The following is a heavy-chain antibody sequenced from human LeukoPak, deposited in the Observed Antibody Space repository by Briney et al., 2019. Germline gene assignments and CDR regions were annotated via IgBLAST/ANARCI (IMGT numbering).Heavy chain of an antibody. V-gene: IGHV3-48*01. CDR3: ARGGHYDSVWGRYRQKDGFDY. D-gene: IGHD3-16*02. J-gene: IGHJ4*02. Sequence: GGSLRLSCAASGFTFSSYGMNWVRQAPGKGLEWVLYISSSSSIRYYADSVKGRFTISRDNAKNPLYLQMNSLRVEDTAVYYCARGGHYDSVWGRYRQKDGFDYWGQGTLVTVSS. CDR2: ISSSSSIR. CDR1: GFTFSSYG.